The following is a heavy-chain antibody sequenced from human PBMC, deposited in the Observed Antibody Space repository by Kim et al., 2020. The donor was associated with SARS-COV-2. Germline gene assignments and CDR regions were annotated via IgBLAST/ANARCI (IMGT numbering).Heavy chain of an antibody. CDR3: ARQIAAAGRNWFDP. J-gene: IGHJ5*02. Sequence: NPRVKSTVPNSVDTSKNQFSLKLSSVTAADTAVYYCARQIAAAGRNWFDPWGQGTLVTVSS. V-gene: IGHV4-39*01. D-gene: IGHD6-13*01.